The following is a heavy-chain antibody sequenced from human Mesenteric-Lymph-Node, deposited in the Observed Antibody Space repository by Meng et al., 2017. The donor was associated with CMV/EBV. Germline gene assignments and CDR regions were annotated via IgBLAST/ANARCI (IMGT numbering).Heavy chain of an antibody. CDR2: VFYGRIT. V-gene: IGHV4-59*01. J-gene: IGHJ4*02. CDR1: DDSINKFY. CDR3: ARGHTFRGTIYLDY. D-gene: IGHD3-16*01. Sequence: SETLSLTCTVSDDSINKFYWTWIRQPPGKGLEWIGYVFYGRITNYNPSLTSRVAISADTSKNQFSLKLTSVTTADTAVYYCARGHTFRGTIYLDYWGQGTLVTVSS.